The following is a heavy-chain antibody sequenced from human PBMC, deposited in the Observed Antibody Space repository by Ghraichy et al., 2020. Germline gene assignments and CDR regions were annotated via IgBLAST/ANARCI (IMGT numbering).Heavy chain of an antibody. V-gene: IGHV3-72*01. D-gene: IGHD2-15*01. CDR3: ARSGVVRPFDY. Sequence: GESLNISCAASGFTFSDHYMDWVRQAPGKGLEWVGRIRLKVNSSTTEYVASVKGRFIISRDDSKNSLYLQMNSLKTEDTAVYYCARSGVVRPFDYWGQGTLVTVSS. CDR1: GFTFSDHY. J-gene: IGHJ4*02. CDR2: IRLKVNSSTT.